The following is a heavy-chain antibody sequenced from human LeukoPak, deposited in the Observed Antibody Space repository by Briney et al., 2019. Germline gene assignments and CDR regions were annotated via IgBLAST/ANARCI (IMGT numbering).Heavy chain of an antibody. D-gene: IGHD2-2*01. CDR3: ARLRPWVVVVPAAKYYYYYYMDV. CDR2: INHSGST. J-gene: IGHJ6*03. V-gene: IGHV4-34*01. Sequence: SETLSLTCAVYGGSFSGYYWSWIRQPPGKGLEWIGEINHSGSTNYNPSLKSRVTISVDTSKNQFSLKLGSVTAADTAVYYCARLRPWVVVVPAAKYYYYYYMDVWGKGTTVTISS. CDR1: GGSFSGYY.